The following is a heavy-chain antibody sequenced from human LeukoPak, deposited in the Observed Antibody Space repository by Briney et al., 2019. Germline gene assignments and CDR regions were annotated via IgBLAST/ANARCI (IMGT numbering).Heavy chain of an antibody. V-gene: IGHV5-51*01. CDR3: ARHNNWGFDY. J-gene: IGHJ4*02. CDR2: IHPNDAST. D-gene: IGHD7-27*01. CDR1: GYSFVSYW. Sequence: GESLKISCKASGYSFVSYWIGWVRQMSGKGLEWMAIIHPNDASTIYSPSFQGQVTISADKSINTAYLQWSTLKASDTAIYYCARHNNWGFDYWDRGTLLTVSS.